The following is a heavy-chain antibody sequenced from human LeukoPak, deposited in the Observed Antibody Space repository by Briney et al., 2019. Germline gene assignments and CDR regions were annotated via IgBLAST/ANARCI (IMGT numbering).Heavy chain of an antibody. CDR2: INTDGSST. V-gene: IGHV3-74*01. CDR3: ARDLKRRVYYDSSGSDDAFDI. Sequence: PGGSLRLSCAASGFTFSSYWMHWVRQAPGKGLVWVSRINTDGSSTSYADSVKGRFTISRDNAKNSLYLQMNSLRAEDTAVYYCARDLKRRVYYDSSGSDDAFDIWGQGTMVTVSS. J-gene: IGHJ3*02. D-gene: IGHD3-22*01. CDR1: GFTFSSYW.